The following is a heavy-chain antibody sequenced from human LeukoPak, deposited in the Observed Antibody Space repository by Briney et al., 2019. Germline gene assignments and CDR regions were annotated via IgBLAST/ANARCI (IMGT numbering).Heavy chain of an antibody. Sequence: GGSLRLSCATSGFTFSRYAMHWVRQAPGKGLEWVALISYDANIGSNKYYADSVKGRFTISRDNSKNTLYLQMNSLRAEDTAVYYCARDGGYDFWSGYYQDYWGQGTLVTVSS. V-gene: IGHV3-30-3*01. D-gene: IGHD3-3*01. J-gene: IGHJ4*02. CDR2: ISYDANIGSNK. CDR1: GFTFSRYA. CDR3: ARDGGYDFWSGYYQDY.